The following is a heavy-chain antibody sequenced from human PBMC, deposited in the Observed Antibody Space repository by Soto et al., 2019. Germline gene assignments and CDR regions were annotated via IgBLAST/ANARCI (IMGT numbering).Heavy chain of an antibody. CDR3: ARDSGYAPDYYYYYGMDV. Sequence: LGASLKISCKGSGYSFTSYWIGWVRQMPGKGLEWMGIIYPGDSDTRYSPSFQGQVTISADKSISTAYLQWSSLKASDTAMYYCARDSGYAPDYYYYYGMDVWGQGTTVTVSS. J-gene: IGHJ6*02. CDR1: GYSFTSYW. V-gene: IGHV5-51*01. CDR2: IYPGDSDT. D-gene: IGHD5-12*01.